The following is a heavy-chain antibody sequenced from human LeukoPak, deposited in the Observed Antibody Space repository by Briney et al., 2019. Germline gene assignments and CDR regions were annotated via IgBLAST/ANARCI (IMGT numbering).Heavy chain of an antibody. CDR3: ARSDVVDSSGYGLFDY. J-gene: IGHJ4*02. CDR2: IIPIFGTA. D-gene: IGHD3-22*01. V-gene: IGHV1-69*06. CDR1: GGTFSSYA. Sequence: SVKLSCMASGGTFSSYAISWVRQAPGQGLEWMGGIIPIFGTANYAQKFQGRVTITADKSTSTAYMELSSLRSEDTAVYYCARSDVVDSSGYGLFDYWGQGTLVTVSS.